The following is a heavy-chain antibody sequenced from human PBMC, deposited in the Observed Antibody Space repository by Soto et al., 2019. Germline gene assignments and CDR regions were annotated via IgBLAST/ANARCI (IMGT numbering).Heavy chain of an antibody. V-gene: IGHV3-72*01. CDR3: ASSWGDPRYFDY. D-gene: IGHD2-21*02. Sequence: GGSLRLSCAASGFTSSDQYMDWVRQAPGKGLEWVARSRDKGHSYTTEYAASVKGRFTISRDDSKNSLYLQMNSLETEDTAVYYCASSWGDPRYFDYWGRGTLVTVSS. J-gene: IGHJ4*02. CDR2: SRDKGHSYTT. CDR1: GFTSSDQY.